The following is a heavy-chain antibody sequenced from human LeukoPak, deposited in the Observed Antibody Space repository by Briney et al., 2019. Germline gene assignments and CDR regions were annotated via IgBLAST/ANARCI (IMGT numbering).Heavy chain of an antibody. D-gene: IGHD6-13*01. CDR3: ASYSSSWYVLDY. V-gene: IGHV1-18*01. CDR2: ISPYNGNT. Sequence: GASVKVSCKASGYTFSVYGITWVRQAPGQGLEWMGWISPYNGNTSYAQKFQGRVTMTRDTSTSTVYMELSSLRSEDTAVYYCASYSSSWYVLDYWGQGTLVTISS. CDR1: GYTFSVYG. J-gene: IGHJ4*02.